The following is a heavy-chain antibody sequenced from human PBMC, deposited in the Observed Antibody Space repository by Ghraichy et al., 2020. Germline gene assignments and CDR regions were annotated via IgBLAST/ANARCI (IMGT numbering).Heavy chain of an antibody. J-gene: IGHJ5*01. CDR2: INPNSGGT. D-gene: IGHD1-14*01. CDR3: ARDTQNHSAATPFDS. CDR1: GYTFTGYY. V-gene: IGHV1-2*02. Sequence: ASVKVSCKASGYTFTGYYMHWVRQAPGQGLEWMGWINPNSGGTNYAQKFQGRVTMTRDTSISTAYMELSRLRSDDTAVYYCARDTQNHSAATPFDSWGQGTLVTVSS.